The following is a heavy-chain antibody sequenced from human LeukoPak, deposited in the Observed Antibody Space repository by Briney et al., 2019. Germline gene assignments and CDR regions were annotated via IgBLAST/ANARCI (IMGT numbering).Heavy chain of an antibody. Sequence: SETLSLTCPVSGGSISSYDWSWIRQPPGKGLEWIGYIHYSGSTNYNPSLKSRVTISVDTSKNQFSLNLSSVTAADTAMYYCARDSTSWNYFDSWGLGALVTVSS. D-gene: IGHD6-13*01. V-gene: IGHV4-59*01. J-gene: IGHJ4*02. CDR1: GGSISSYD. CDR2: IHYSGST. CDR3: ARDSTSWNYFDS.